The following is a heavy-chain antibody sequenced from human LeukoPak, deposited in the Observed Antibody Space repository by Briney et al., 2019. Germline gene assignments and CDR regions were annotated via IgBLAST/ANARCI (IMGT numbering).Heavy chain of an antibody. CDR2: INPNSGGT. V-gene: IGHV1-2*06. Sequence: GASVKVSCKASGYTFTGYYMHWVRQAPGQGLEWMGRINPNSGGTNYAQKFQGRVTMTRDTSISTAYTELSRLRSDDTAVYYCARDFRAVAGTINYWGQGTLVTVSS. CDR1: GYTFTGYY. D-gene: IGHD6-19*01. CDR3: ARDFRAVAGTINY. J-gene: IGHJ4*02.